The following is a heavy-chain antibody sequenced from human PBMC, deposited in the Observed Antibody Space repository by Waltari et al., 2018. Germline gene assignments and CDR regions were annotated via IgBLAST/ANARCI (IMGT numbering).Heavy chain of an antibody. CDR1: GGSIRSYY. J-gene: IGHJ6*03. V-gene: IGHV4-59*01. Sequence: QVQLQESGPGLVKPSETLSLTCPVSGGSIRSYYWSWIRQPPGKGREWIGYIYYSGSTNYNPSLKSRVTISVDTSKNQFSLKLSSVTAADTAVYYCARGGGPHSSSGNYYYYYMDVWGKGTTVTISS. D-gene: IGHD6-6*01. CDR2: IYYSGST. CDR3: ARGGGPHSSSGNYYYYYMDV.